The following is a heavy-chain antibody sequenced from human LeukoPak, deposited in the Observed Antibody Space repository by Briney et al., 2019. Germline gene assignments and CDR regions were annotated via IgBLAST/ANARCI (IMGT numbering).Heavy chain of an antibody. CDR2: IKQHGSEK. CDR1: TFTLNNYW. V-gene: IGHV3-7*05. J-gene: IGHJ4*02. D-gene: IGHD6-13*01. Sequence: GGSLRLSCTASTFTLNNYWMGWVRQAPGKGLEWVANIKQHGSEKYYVDSVKGRFTISRDNAKNSLFLQMNNLRAEDTAVYYCASRAGYTGSWSAFDYWGQGTLVTVSS. CDR3: ASRAGYTGSWSAFDY.